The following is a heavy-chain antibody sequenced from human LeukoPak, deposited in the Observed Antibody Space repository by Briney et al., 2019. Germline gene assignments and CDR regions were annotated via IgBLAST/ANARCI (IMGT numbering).Heavy chain of an antibody. Sequence: ASVKVSCNVSGHTINELSMHWVRLSPGKGLEWMGGFDSEEGQIVYAQTFQGRVSMTEDTSTDTAYMELSSLRSEDTAVYYCATDLFCSSTSCYGYFDYWGQGTLVTVSS. J-gene: IGHJ4*02. CDR3: ATDLFCSSTSCYGYFDY. CDR2: FDSEEGQI. CDR1: GHTINELS. D-gene: IGHD2-2*01. V-gene: IGHV1-24*01.